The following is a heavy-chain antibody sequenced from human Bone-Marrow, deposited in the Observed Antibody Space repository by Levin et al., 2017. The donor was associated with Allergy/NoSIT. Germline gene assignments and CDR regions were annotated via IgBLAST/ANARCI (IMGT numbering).Heavy chain of an antibody. J-gene: IGHJ4*02. Sequence: GGSLRLSCKGSGYSFTSYWIGWVRQMPGKGLEWMGIIYPGDSDTRYSPSFQGQVTISADKSISTAYLQWSSLKASDTAMYYCARRGYCTGGVCYLDYWGQGTLVTVSS. V-gene: IGHV5-51*01. CDR3: ARRGYCTGGVCYLDY. CDR1: GYSFTSYW. D-gene: IGHD2-8*02. CDR2: IYPGDSDT.